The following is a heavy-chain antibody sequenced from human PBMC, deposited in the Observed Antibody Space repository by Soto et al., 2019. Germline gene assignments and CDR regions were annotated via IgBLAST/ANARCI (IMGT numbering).Heavy chain of an antibody. J-gene: IGHJ6*03. CDR2: IYYSGST. V-gene: IGHV4-34*09. D-gene: IGHD4-4*01. CDR1: GGSFSGYY. Sequence: SETLSLTCAVYGGSFSGYYWSWIRQPPGKGLEWIGDIYYSGSTNYNPSLKSRVTISVDTSKNQFSLKLSSVTAADTAVYYCAGTYSPTPYYYMDVWGKGTTVTVSS. CDR3: AGTYSPTPYYYMDV.